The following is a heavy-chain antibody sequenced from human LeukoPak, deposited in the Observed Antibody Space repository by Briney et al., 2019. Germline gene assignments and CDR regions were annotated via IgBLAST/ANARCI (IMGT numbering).Heavy chain of an antibody. CDR1: GFTFSNAW. J-gene: IGHJ4*02. CDR2: IKSKTDGGTT. CDR3: ASRRIGEGDY. D-gene: IGHD2-15*01. V-gene: IGHV3-15*01. Sequence: PGGSLRLSCAASGFTFSNAWMSWVRQAPGKGLEWVGRIKSKTDGGTTDYAAPVKGRFTISRDDSKNTLYLQMNSLRAEDTAVYYCASRRIGEGDYWGQGTLVTVSS.